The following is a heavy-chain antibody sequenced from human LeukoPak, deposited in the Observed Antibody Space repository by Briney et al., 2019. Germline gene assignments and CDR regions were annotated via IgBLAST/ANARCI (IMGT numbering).Heavy chain of an antibody. V-gene: IGHV4-59*08. D-gene: IGHD2-2*01. J-gene: IGHJ6*02. CDR2: IYYSGST. Sequence: PSETLSLTCTVSGGSISSYYWSWIRQPPGKGLEWIGYIYYSGSTNYDPSLKSRVTISVDTSKNQFSLKLSSVTAADTAVYYCASIVVVPAGRWYGMDVWGQGTTVTVSS. CDR3: ASIVVVPAGRWYGMDV. CDR1: GGSISSYY.